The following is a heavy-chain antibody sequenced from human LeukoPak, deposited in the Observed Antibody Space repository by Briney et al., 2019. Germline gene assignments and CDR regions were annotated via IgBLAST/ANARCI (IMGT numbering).Heavy chain of an antibody. CDR1: GYSFTSYW. CDR2: IDPSDSYT. J-gene: IGHJ5*02. D-gene: IGHD3-10*01. Sequence: GESLKISCKGSGYSFTSYWISWVRQMPGKGLEWMGRIDPSDSYTNYSPSFQGHVTISADKSISTAYLQWSSLKASDTAMYYCARHRLPGVRSGIINWFDPWGQGTLVTVSS. CDR3: ARHRLPGVRSGIINWFDP. V-gene: IGHV5-10-1*01.